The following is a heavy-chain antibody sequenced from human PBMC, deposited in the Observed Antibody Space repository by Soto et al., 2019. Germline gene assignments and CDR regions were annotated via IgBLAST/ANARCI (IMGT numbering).Heavy chain of an antibody. Sequence: PGGSLRLSCAASAFTFSSYWMSWVRQTPGRGLEWVANIKQDGSERYYVDSVKGRFTISRDNAKNSLYLQMNSLGAGDTAVYYCARGPLDYWGQGTLVTVSS. V-gene: IGHV3-7*03. CDR1: AFTFSSYW. CDR2: IKQDGSER. J-gene: IGHJ4*02. CDR3: ARGPLDY.